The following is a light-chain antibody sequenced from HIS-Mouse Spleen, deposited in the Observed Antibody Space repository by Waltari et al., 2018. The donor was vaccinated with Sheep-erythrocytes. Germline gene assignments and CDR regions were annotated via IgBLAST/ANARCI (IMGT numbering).Light chain of an antibody. CDR2: EVS. CDR3: SSYAGSNNWV. CDR1: SSDGGGYNY. J-gene: IGLJ3*02. Sequence: QSALTQPPSASGSPGQSVTISCTGTSSDGGGYNYVSWYQQHPGKAPKLMIYEVSKRPSGVPDRFSGSKSGNTASLTVSGLQAEYEADYYCSSYAGSNNWVFGGGTKLTVL. V-gene: IGLV2-8*01.